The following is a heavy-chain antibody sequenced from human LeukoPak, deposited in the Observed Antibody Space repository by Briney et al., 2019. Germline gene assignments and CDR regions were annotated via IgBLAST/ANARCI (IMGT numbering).Heavy chain of an antibody. CDR3: ARVAVAGTGWFDP. CDR2: IYTSGST. V-gene: IGHV4-61*02. CDR1: GGSISSGSYY. J-gene: IGHJ5*02. D-gene: IGHD6-19*01. Sequence: SETLSLTCTVSGGSISSGSYYWSWIRQPAGKGLEWIGRIYTSGSTNYNPSLKSRVTISVDTSKNQFSLKLSSVTAADTAVYYCARVAVAGTGWFDPWGQGTLVTVSS.